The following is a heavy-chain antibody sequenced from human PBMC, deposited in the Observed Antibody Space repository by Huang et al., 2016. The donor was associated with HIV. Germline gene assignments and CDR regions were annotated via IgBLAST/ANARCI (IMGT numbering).Heavy chain of an antibody. CDR2: ISYDGSSG. Sequence: QVQLVESGGGVVQPGRSLRLSCVASGFTFNNFGMHWVRQAPGKGLEWVAVISYDGSSGHYSESVNGRFTISRDKPMDTLYLQMNSLRPDDTAVYYCAKESRWYSDLDNWGQGTLVTVSS. CDR3: AKESRWYSDLDN. J-gene: IGHJ4*02. CDR1: GFTFNNFG. D-gene: IGHD2-15*01. V-gene: IGHV3-30*18.